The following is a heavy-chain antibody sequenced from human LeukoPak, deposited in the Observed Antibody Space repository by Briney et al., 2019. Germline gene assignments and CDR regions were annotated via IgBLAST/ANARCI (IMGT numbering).Heavy chain of an antibody. D-gene: IGHD1-26*01. CDR1: RGTFSSYA. J-gene: IGHJ3*02. CDR2: IIPIFGTA. V-gene: IGHV1-69*05. Sequence: SVKVSCKASRGTFSSYAISWVRQAPGQGLEWMGGIIPIFGTANYAQKFQGRVTITRNTSISTAYMELSSLRSEDTAVYYCARSPTSGSYHFDIWGQGTMVTVSS. CDR3: ARSPTSGSYHFDI.